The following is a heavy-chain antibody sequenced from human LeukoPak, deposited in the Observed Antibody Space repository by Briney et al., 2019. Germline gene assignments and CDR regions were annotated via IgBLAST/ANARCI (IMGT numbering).Heavy chain of an antibody. Sequence: SETLSLTCAVYGGSFSGYYWSWIRQPPGKRLEWIGEINHSGSTNYNPSLKSRVTISVDTSKNQFSLKLSSVTAADTAVYYCARGRITIFGVVIMSYFDYWGQGTLVTVSS. J-gene: IGHJ4*02. CDR1: GGSFSGYY. V-gene: IGHV4-34*01. CDR2: INHSGST. D-gene: IGHD3-3*01. CDR3: ARGRITIFGVVIMSYFDY.